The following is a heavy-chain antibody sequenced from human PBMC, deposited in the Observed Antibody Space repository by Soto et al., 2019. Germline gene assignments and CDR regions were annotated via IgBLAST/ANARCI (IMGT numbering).Heavy chain of an antibody. V-gene: IGHV3-74*01. J-gene: IGHJ6*02. Sequence: PGGSLRLSCAASGFTFSSYWMHWVRQAPGKGLLWVSRIKTDGSSTSYADSVKGRFTISRDNTKNTLYLQMNNLRAEDTAVYYCARGALGFCSDSSCLGRFYYYGMDVWGQGTTVTVSS. CDR2: IKTDGSST. D-gene: IGHD2-2*01. CDR3: ARGALGFCSDSSCLGRFYYYGMDV. CDR1: GFTFSSYW.